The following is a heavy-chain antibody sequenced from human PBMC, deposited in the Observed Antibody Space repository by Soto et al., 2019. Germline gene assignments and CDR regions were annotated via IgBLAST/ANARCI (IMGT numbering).Heavy chain of an antibody. J-gene: IGHJ1*01. CDR1: GYTLTSCY. CDR2: INPSGGST. Sequence: QVQLVQSGVELQNPGASVKVSCKSAGYTLTSCYMHRVRQAPGQGLAWMGIINPSGGSTSYAQKFKGRASITRDTSTSTVYRELSSLKSEETAVYYCARAAPSGSYVPHWGQGTLVTVSS. D-gene: IGHD1-26*01. V-gene: IGHV1-46*01. CDR3: ARAAPSGSYVPH.